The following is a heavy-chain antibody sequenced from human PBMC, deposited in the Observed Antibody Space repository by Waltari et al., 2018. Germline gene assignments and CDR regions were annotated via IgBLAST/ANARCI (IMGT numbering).Heavy chain of an antibody. CDR1: GFSLSTTGVR. D-gene: IGHD2-8*01. J-gene: IGHJ2*01. Sequence: QVTLKESGPALVKPTQTLTLTCSLSGFSLSTTGVRVSWIRQPPGKALEWLARIDWEDNKVYSTSLKTRLTISKDTSKNQVVLTMTNMDPVDTGTYYCVRTHKMDWYFDLWGRGTLVTVSS. V-gene: IGHV2-70*04. CDR3: VRTHKMDWYFDL. CDR2: IDWEDNK.